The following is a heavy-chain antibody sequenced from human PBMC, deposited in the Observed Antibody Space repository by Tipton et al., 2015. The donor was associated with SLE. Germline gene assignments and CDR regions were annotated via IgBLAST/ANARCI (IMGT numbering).Heavy chain of an antibody. CDR1: GGSISTNY. CDR3: ARDVAAEFDY. CDR2: ISDGGGT. Sequence: TLSLTCSVSGGSISTNYWIWIRQPPGKGLEWIGYISDGGGTNYNPSLKSRVTISLDPAKNQFSLKLSSVTAADTAVYYCARDVAAEFDYWGQGTLVNVSS. J-gene: IGHJ4*02. D-gene: IGHD6-13*01. V-gene: IGHV4-59*12.